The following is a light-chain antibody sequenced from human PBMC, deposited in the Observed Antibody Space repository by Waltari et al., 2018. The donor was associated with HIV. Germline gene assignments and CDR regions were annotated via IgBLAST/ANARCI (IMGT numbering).Light chain of an antibody. CDR2: LSS. CDR3: QQYFMSPLT. V-gene: IGKV4-1*01. CDR1: QSVLYKSINKND. Sequence: ILMTQSPDSLAVSLGVRATINCQSSQSVLYKSINKNDLAWYQLKAGQPPKLLFFLSSSLASGVPDRFTASGSATDFTLTVTSLQAEDVAVYYCQQYFMSPLTFGQGTRLEIK. J-gene: IGKJ5*01.